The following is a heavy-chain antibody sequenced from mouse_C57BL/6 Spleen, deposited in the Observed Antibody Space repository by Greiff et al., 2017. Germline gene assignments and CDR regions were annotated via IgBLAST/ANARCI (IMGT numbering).Heavy chain of an antibody. CDR3: ARQGKTAQATFAY. J-gene: IGHJ3*01. V-gene: IGHV5-9*01. CDR1: GFTFSSYT. Sequence: EVQLVESGGGLVKPGGSLKLSCAASGFTFSSYTMSWVRQTPEKRLEWVATISGGGSNTYYPDSVKGRYTISRDNTKNTLYLQMSSLRSEETALYYCARQGKTAQATFAYWGQGTLVTVSA. D-gene: IGHD3-2*02. CDR2: ISGGGSNT.